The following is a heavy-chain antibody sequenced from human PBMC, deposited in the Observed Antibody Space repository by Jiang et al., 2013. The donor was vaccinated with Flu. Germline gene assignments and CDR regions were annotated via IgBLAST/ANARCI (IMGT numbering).Heavy chain of an antibody. CDR2: NPNSGGT. V-gene: IGHV1-2*02. J-gene: IGHJ4*02. D-gene: IGHD2-2*01. Sequence: NPNSGGTNYAQKFQGRVTMTRDTSISTAYMELSRLRSDDTAVYYCARRYCSSTSCLNYFDYWGQGTLVTVSS. CDR3: ARRYCSSTSCLNYFDY.